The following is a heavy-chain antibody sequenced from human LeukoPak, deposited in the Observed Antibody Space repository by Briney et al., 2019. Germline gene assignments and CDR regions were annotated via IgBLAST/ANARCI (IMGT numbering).Heavy chain of an antibody. CDR1: GGTFSSYA. CDR3: ARAVSGWHDAFDI. Sequence: ASVKVSCKASGGTFSSYAISWVRQAPGQGLEWMGRIIPILGIANYAQKFQGRVTITADKSTSTAYMELSSLRAEDTAVYYCARAVSGWHDAFDIWGQGTMVTVSS. D-gene: IGHD6-19*01. V-gene: IGHV1-69*04. CDR2: IIPILGIA. J-gene: IGHJ3*02.